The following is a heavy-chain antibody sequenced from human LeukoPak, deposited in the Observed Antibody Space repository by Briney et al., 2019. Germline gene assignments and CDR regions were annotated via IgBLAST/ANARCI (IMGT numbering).Heavy chain of an antibody. CDR1: EFSFSTFS. D-gene: IGHD3-16*01. CDR3: AKLGYYYYYVDV. CDR2: ISDTGVTT. Sequence: GGSLRLSCAASEFSFSTFSMSWVRQAPGKGLEWVSFISDTGVTTYYADSVKGRFIISRDNSKNTLYLQMNSLRVEDTAVYYCAKLGYYYYYVDVWGKGTTVTVSS. J-gene: IGHJ6*03. V-gene: IGHV3-23*01.